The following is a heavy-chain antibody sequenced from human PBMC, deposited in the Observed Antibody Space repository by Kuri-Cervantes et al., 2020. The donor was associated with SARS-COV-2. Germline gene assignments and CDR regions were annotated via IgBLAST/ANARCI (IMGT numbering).Heavy chain of an antibody. Sequence: GGSLRLSCAASGFTFDDYGMSWVRQAPGKGLEWVSGINWNGGSTGYADSVKGRFTISRDNAKNSLYLQMNSLRAEDTAVYYCAKDPVAGTWGDNFDYWGQGTRGTESS. V-gene: IGHV3-20*04. D-gene: IGHD6-19*01. J-gene: IGHJ4*02. CDR3: AKDPVAGTWGDNFDY. CDR1: GFTFDDYG. CDR2: INWNGGST.